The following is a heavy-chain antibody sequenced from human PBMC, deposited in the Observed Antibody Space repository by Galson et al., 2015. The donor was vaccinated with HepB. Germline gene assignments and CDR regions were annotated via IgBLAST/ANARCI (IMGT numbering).Heavy chain of an antibody. J-gene: IGHJ4*02. D-gene: IGHD6-19*01. CDR3: ARDESSGWYLGGNPFDY. V-gene: IGHV3-48*02. CDR1: GFTFSSYS. CDR2: ISSSSSTI. Sequence: SLRLSCAASGFTFSSYSMNWVRQAPGKGLEWVSYISSSSSTIYYADSVKGRFTISRDNAKNSLYLQMNSLRDEDTAVYYCARDESSGWYLGGNPFDYWGQGTLVTVSS.